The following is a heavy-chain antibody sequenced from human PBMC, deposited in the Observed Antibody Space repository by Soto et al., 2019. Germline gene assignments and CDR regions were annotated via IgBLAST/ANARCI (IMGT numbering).Heavy chain of an antibody. CDR3: ARGYYDSCGQSTTFDV. CDR2: VHYSGGT. J-gene: IGHJ3*01. D-gene: IGHD3-22*01. Sequence: PSETLSLTCTVSGASISSSYWSWIRQSPGKGLEWIGYVHYSGGTKDNPSLNGRVSLSIDTSKNQFSLKLSSVAAADTAVYYCARGYYDSCGQSTTFDVWGQGKMVTVSS. V-gene: IGHV4-59*01. CDR1: GASISSSY.